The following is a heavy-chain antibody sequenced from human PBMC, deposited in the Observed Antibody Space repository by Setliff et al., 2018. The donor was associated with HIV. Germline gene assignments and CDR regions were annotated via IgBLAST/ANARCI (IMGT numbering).Heavy chain of an antibody. D-gene: IGHD3-10*01. CDR2: INPSGSS. J-gene: IGHJ4*02. V-gene: IGHV4-4*07. CDR3: ARIKAFGSGSYPLDF. CDR1: GDTDFY. Sequence: SETLSLTCTVSGDTDFYWNWIRQPAGKGLEWVGRINPSGSSNYNPSLNSRVAVSLDTSKNQFSLKLTSVTAADTAVYYCARIKAFGSGSYPLDFWGQGTPVTVSS.